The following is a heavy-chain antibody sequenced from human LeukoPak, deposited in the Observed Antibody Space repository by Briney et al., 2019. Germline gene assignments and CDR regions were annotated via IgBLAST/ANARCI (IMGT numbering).Heavy chain of an antibody. CDR3: AKAQAGYYYMDV. CDR1: GFTVSSNY. CDR2: IYSGGST. J-gene: IGHJ6*03. V-gene: IGHV3-53*01. D-gene: IGHD6-19*01. Sequence: GGSLRLSCAASGFTVSSNYMSWVRQAPGKGLEWVSVIYSGGSTYYADSVKGRFTISRDNSKNTLYLQMNSLRAEDTAVYYCAKAQAGYYYMDVWGKGTTVTVSS.